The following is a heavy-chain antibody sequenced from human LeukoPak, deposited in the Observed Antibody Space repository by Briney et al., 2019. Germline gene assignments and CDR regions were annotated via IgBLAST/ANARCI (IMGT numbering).Heavy chain of an antibody. J-gene: IGHJ4*02. V-gene: IGHV3-30*07. CDR1: GFTFSSYA. CDR2: ISYDGSNK. D-gene: IGHD1-26*01. Sequence: GGSLRLSCAASGFTFSSYAMHWVRQAPGKGLEWVAVISYDGSNKYYADSVKGRFTISRDNSKNTLYLHMNSLTAEDTAVYYCARGAKWAYYFDYWGQGTLVTVSS. CDR3: ARGAKWAYYFDY.